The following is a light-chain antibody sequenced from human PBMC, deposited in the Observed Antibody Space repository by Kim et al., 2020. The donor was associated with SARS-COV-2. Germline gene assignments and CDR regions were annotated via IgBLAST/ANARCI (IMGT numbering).Light chain of an antibody. Sequence: SYELTQPPSVSVSPGQTASISCSGNKLGDTYAYWYQQKPGQSPVLVMYQDTKRPSGIPERFSGSNSGNTATLTVSGTQAVDEADYYCQVWDSRTAHVVFGGGTQLTVL. CDR1: KLGDTY. CDR3: QVWDSRTAHVV. J-gene: IGLJ2*01. V-gene: IGLV3-1*01. CDR2: QDT.